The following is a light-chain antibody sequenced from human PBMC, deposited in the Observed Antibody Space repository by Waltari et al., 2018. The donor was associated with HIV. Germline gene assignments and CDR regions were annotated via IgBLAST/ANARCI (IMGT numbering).Light chain of an antibody. CDR1: QSVLYSSNNKNY. J-gene: IGKJ2*01. V-gene: IGKV4-1*01. Sequence: IVMTQSPHSLAVSLGERATPHCMSSQSVLYSSNNKNYLAWYQQKPGQPPKLLIYWASTRESGVPDRFSGSGSGTDFTLTISSLQAEDVAVYYCQQYYSTPYTFGQGTKLEIK. CDR2: WAS. CDR3: QQYYSTPYT.